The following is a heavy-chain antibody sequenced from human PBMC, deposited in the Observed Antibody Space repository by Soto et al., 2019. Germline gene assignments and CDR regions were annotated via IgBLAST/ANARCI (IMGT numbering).Heavy chain of an antibody. V-gene: IGHV4-30-2*01. CDR3: ARVRADSTGFLEAVDI. CDR1: GGSISSDAYS. CDR2: IYHSGST. Sequence: QLQLQESGSGLVKPSQTLSLTCAVSGGSISSDAYSWSWIRQPPGKGLEWIGYIYHSGSTYYNPSLKSRVTISVDRSKNQFSLILSSVTAADTAVYYCARVRADSTGFLEAVDIWGQGTMVTVSA. J-gene: IGHJ3*02. D-gene: IGHD2-8*02.